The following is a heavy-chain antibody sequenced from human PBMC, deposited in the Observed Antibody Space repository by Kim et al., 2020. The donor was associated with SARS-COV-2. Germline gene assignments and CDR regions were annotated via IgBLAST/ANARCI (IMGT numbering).Heavy chain of an antibody. V-gene: IGHV1-46*01. D-gene: IGHD6-19*01. J-gene: IGHJ2*01. Sequence: ASVKVSCKASGYTFTSYYMHWVRQAPGQGLEWMGIINPSGGSTSYAQKFQGRVTMTRDTSTSTVYMELSSLRSEDTAVYYCARETSSGQWLPPRDFDLWGRGTLVTVSS. CDR2: INPSGGST. CDR3: ARETSSGQWLPPRDFDL. CDR1: GYTFTSYY.